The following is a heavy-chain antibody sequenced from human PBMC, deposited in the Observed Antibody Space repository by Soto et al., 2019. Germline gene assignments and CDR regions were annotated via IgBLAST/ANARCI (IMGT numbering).Heavy chain of an antibody. D-gene: IGHD6-13*01. CDR2: IYWDDDK. V-gene: IGHV2-5*02. CDR3: ASRRPGSSSNWFDP. CDR1: GFSLSTIGVG. Sequence: SGPTLVNPIQTLTLTCTFSGFSLSTIGVGVGWIRQPPGKALEWLALIYWDDDKRYSTSLKSRLNITKDTSKKQVVLTMNNMDPVDTATYYCASRRPGSSSNWFDPWGQETLVTVSS. J-gene: IGHJ5*02.